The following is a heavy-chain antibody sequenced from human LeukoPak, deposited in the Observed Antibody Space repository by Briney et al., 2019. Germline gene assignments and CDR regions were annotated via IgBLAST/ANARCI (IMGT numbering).Heavy chain of an antibody. J-gene: IGHJ4*02. D-gene: IGHD5-12*01. CDR1: GGSISSSSYY. V-gene: IGHV4-39*01. CDR3: ASNSGYDLAEYFDY. Sequence: PSETLSLTCTVSGGSISSSSYYWGWIRQPPGKGLEWIGSIYYSGSTYYNPSLKSRVTISVDTSKNQFSLKLSSVTAADTAVYYCASNSGYDLAEYFDYWGQGTLVTVSS. CDR2: IYYSGST.